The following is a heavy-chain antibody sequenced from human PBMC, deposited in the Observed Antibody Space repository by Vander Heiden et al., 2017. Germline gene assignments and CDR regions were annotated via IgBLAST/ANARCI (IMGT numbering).Heavy chain of an antibody. Sequence: QVQLVASGGGVVQPGRSLRLSCAASGFTFSSYAMHWVRQAPGKGLEWVAVISYDGSNKYYADSVKGRFTISRDNSKNTLYLQMNSLRAEDTAVYYCARIDKDTAMVGYYYYGMDVWGQGTTVTVSS. CDR3: ARIDKDTAMVGYYYYGMDV. V-gene: IGHV3-30-3*01. CDR1: GFTFSSYA. J-gene: IGHJ6*02. CDR2: ISYDGSNK. D-gene: IGHD5-18*01.